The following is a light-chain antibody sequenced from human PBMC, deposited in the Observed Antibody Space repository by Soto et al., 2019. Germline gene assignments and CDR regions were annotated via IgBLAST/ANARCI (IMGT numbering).Light chain of an antibody. CDR1: QSVTSNY. CDR2: GAS. V-gene: IGKV3-20*01. CDR3: QHYGSPSWT. J-gene: IGKJ1*01. Sequence: EIVMTQSPATLSVSPGERATLSCRASQSVTSNYLAWYQQKPGQAPRILIFGASSRATGIPDKFSGSGSGTDFTLTIRRLEPDDFAVYYCQHYGSPSWTFGQGTKVEIK.